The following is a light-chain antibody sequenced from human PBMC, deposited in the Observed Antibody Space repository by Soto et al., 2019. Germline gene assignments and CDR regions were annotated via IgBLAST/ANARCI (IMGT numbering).Light chain of an antibody. Sequence: DIQMTQSPSTLSASVGDRVTITCRASQNIISWLAWYQQKLGKAPKLLTYKASSLESGVPSRFSGSGSGTEFTLTINSLQPDDFATYYCQQYISFPHTFGQGTKLEIK. J-gene: IGKJ2*01. CDR2: KAS. CDR3: QQYISFPHT. V-gene: IGKV1-5*03. CDR1: QNIISW.